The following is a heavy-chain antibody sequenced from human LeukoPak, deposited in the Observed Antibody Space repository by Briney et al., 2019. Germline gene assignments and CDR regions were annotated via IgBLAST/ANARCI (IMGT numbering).Heavy chain of an antibody. D-gene: IGHD1-26*01. V-gene: IGHV4-39*01. CDR2: IYYSGST. Sequence: ASETLSLTCTVSGVSISSSSYYWGWIRQPPGKGLEWIGSIYYSGSTYYNPSLKSRVTISVDTSKNQFSLKLSSVTAADTAVYYCARRGMWELLYDYWGQGTLVTVSS. J-gene: IGHJ4*02. CDR1: GVSISSSSYY. CDR3: ARRGMWELLYDY.